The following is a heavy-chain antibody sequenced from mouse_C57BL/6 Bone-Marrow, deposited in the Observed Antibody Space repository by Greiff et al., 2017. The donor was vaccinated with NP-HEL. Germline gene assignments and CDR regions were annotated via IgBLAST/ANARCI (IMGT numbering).Heavy chain of an antibody. Sequence: QVQLKESGAELVRPGTSVKVSCKASGYAFTNYLIEWVKQRPGQGLEWIGVINPGRGGTNYNEKFKGKATLTADKSSSTAYMQLSSLTSEDSAVYFCARRGLLRGDYWGQGTTLTVSS. D-gene: IGHD2-3*01. CDR1: GYAFTNYL. J-gene: IGHJ2*01. CDR2: INPGRGGT. CDR3: ARRGLLRGDY. V-gene: IGHV1-54*01.